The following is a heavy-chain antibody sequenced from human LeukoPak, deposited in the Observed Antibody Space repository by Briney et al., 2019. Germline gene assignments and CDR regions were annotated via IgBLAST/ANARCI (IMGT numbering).Heavy chain of an antibody. Sequence: GGSLRLSCAASGFTFSTYAMHWVRQAPGKGLEWLAVIWYDGSDQSYADSVKGRFTISRDNAKNTVYLQMNSLRVEDTAVYYCARARGSCAGGRCYSEYWGQGTLVTVSS. J-gene: IGHJ4*02. V-gene: IGHV3-33*01. CDR2: IWYDGSDQ. CDR3: ARARGSCAGGRCYSEY. CDR1: GFTFSTYA. D-gene: IGHD2-8*02.